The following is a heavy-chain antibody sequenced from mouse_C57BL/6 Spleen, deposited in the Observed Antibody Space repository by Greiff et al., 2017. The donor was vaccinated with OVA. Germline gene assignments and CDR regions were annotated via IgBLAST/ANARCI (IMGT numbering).Heavy chain of an antibody. V-gene: IGHV1-55*01. CDR3: ARHEDYDGEGYAMDY. Sequence: QVQLQQPGAELVKPGASVKMSCKASGYTFTSYWITWVKQRPGQGLEWIGDIYPGSGSTNYNEKFKSKATLTVDTSSSTAYMQLSSLTSEDSAVYYCARHEDYDGEGYAMDYWGQGTSVTVSS. CDR1: GYTFTSYW. CDR2: IYPGSGST. D-gene: IGHD2-4*01. J-gene: IGHJ4*01.